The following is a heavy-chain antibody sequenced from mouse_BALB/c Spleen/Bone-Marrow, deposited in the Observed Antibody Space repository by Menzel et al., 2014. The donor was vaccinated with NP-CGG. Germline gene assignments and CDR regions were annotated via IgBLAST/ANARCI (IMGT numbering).Heavy chain of an antibody. J-gene: IGHJ4*01. D-gene: IGHD2-4*01. CDR2: IWGDGST. V-gene: IGHV2-6-7*01. CDR1: GFSLXGYG. Sequence: VQLQQSGPGLVAPSQSLSITCTVSGFSLXGYGVSWVRQPPGKGLEWLGMIWGDGSTDYNSALKSRLSISEDNSKSQVFLKMNSLQTDDTARYYCARDSFLITRALDYWGQGTSVTVSS. CDR3: ARDSFLITRALDY.